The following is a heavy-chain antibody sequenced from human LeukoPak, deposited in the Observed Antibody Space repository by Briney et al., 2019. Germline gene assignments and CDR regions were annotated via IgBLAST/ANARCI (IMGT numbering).Heavy chain of an antibody. V-gene: IGHV3-15*01. CDR2: IKRKSDGGTT. J-gene: IGHJ4*02. CDR1: GLTFSNAW. CDR3: TTIRGFCSGRSCLGY. D-gene: IGHD2-15*01. Sequence: GGSLRLSCAASGLTFSNAWMSWVRQAPGKGLEWVGRIKRKSDGGTTDYAAPVKGRFTISRDDSKNTLYLQMNSLKSEDTAVYYCTTIRGFCSGRSCLGYWGQGTLVTVSS.